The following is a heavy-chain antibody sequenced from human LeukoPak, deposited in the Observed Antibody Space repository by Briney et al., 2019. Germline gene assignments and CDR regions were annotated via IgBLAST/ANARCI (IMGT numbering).Heavy chain of an antibody. V-gene: IGHV1-2*02. Sequence: ASVKVSCKASGYTFTGHYMHWVRQAPGQGLEWMGWINPNSGGTNYAQKFQGRVTMTRNTSISTAYMELSRLRSDDTAVYYCARLFSGSYRPGDYYYYGMDVWGQGTTVTVSS. D-gene: IGHD1-26*01. CDR3: ARLFSGSYRPGDYYYYGMDV. CDR2: INPNSGGT. CDR1: GYTFTGHY. J-gene: IGHJ6*02.